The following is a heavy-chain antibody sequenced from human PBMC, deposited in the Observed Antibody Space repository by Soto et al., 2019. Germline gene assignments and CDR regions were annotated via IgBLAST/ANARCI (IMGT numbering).Heavy chain of an antibody. D-gene: IGHD1-26*01. V-gene: IGHV4-39*01. CDR2: IYYSGST. J-gene: IGHJ6*02. CDR3: ARHPILYSGSFRNSAYGMDV. Sequence: QLQLQESGPGLVKPSETLALTCTVSGGSISSSSYYWGWIRQPPGKGLEWIGSIYYSGSTYYNPSLKSRVTISVDTSKNQFSLKLSSVTAADTAVYYCARHPILYSGSFRNSAYGMDVWGQGTTVTVSS. CDR1: GGSISSSSYY.